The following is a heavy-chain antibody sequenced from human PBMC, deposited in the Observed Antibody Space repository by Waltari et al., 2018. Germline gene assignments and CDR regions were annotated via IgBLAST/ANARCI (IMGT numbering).Heavy chain of an antibody. Sequence: EVQLVESGGGLVQPGGSLRLSCAASGFTFSSKWMTWVRQAPGKGVECVANRKGDGSLKYYVDSVKGRLTISRDNAKNSLYLQMNSLRAEDTAVYYCATDPNWGAYWGQGTLVAVSS. CDR3: ATDPNWGAY. D-gene: IGHD7-27*01. CDR2: RKGDGSLK. CDR1: GFTFSSKW. J-gene: IGHJ4*02. V-gene: IGHV3-7*01.